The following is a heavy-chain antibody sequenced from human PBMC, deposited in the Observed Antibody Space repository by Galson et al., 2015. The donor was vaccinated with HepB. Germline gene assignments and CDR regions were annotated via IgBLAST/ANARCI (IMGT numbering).Heavy chain of an antibody. CDR1: GFTFSSHW. CDR2: IKPDGSDK. CDR3: AREVGYRFDP. Sequence: SLRLSCAASGFTFSSHWMSWVRQAPGKGLEWVATIKPDGSDKNYVDSVKGRFTISRDNAKNSLFLQTNSLRAEDTAVYYCAREVGYRFDPWGQGSLVTVSS. V-gene: IGHV3-7*03. D-gene: IGHD5-18*01. J-gene: IGHJ5*02.